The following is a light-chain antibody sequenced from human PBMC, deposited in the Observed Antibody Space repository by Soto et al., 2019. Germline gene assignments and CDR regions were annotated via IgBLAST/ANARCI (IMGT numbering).Light chain of an antibody. CDR1: SRDVGLYNL. V-gene: IGLV2-23*01. Sequence: QSALTQPASVSGSPGQSITISCTGTSRDVGLYNLVSWYQQHPGKAPKLIIYEAVERPSGISNRFTGFKSGNTASLTISGLQADDEAYYYCCSYTGSSCPLVLSGGTKLTVL. CDR2: EAV. CDR3: CSYTGSSCPLV. J-gene: IGLJ2*01.